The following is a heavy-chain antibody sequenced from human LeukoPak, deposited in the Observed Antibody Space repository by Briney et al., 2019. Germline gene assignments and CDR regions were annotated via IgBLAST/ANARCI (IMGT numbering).Heavy chain of an antibody. Sequence: PGGSLRLSCAASGFTFINAWMTWVRQAPGKGLEWGGHIKSITDGGTTDFAAPVKGRFTISRDDLKNTLYLQMNSLKTEDTAVYFCTTGKDFYNYYFYYYMDVWGKGTTVTVSS. J-gene: IGHJ6*03. D-gene: IGHD1-1*01. CDR1: GFTFINAW. V-gene: IGHV3-15*01. CDR2: IKSITDGGTT. CDR3: TTGKDFYNYYFYYYMDV.